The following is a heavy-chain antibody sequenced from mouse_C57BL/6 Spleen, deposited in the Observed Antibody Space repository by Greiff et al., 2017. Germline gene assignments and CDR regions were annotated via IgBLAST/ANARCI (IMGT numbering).Heavy chain of an antibody. J-gene: IGHJ3*01. CDR3: AREGLGSWFAY. CDR1: GYTFTSYW. V-gene: IGHV1-52*01. Sequence: QVQLQQPGAELVRPGSSVKLSCKASGYTFTSYWMHWVKQRPIQGLEWIGNIDPSDSETHYNQKFKDKATLTVDKSSSTAYMQLSSLTSEDSAVYYCAREGLGSWFAYWGQGTLVTVSA. CDR2: IDPSDSET. D-gene: IGHD4-1*01.